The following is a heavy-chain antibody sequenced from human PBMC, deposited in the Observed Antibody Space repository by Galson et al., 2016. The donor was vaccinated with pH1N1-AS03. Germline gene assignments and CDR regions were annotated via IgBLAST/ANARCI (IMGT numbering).Heavy chain of an antibody. CDR1: GGTFSSYA. Sequence: SVKVSCKASGGTFSSYAISWVRQAPGQGLEWMGGIIPIFGTANYAQKFQGRVTITADESTSTAYMELSSLRSEDTAVYYCARGGISYGSGSYYPAFDDWGQGTLVTVSS. J-gene: IGHJ4*02. CDR2: IIPIFGTA. CDR3: ARGGISYGSGSYYPAFDD. V-gene: IGHV1-69*13. D-gene: IGHD3-10*01.